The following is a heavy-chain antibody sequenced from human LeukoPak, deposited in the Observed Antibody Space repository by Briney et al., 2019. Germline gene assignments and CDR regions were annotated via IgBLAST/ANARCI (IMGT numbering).Heavy chain of an antibody. V-gene: IGHV3-33*03. J-gene: IGHJ4*02. CDR1: GFTFSFYG. Sequence: GGSLRLPCAASGFTFSFYGMHWVRQAPGKGLEWVAVAYHDGWRGERSKYYTDSVKGRFTVPRDNSKNTLDLQMSSLRAEDTAVYYCATGGGYYYDHWGQGTPVTVSS. D-gene: IGHD2-15*01. CDR2: AYHDGWRGERSK. CDR3: ATGGGYYYDH.